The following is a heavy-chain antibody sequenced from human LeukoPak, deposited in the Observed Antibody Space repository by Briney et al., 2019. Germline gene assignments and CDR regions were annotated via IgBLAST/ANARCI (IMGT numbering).Heavy chain of an antibody. Sequence: PSETLSLTCTVSGGSISSYYWSWIRQPPGKGLEWIGYIYYSGSTNYNPSLKSRVTISVDTSKNQFSPKLSSVTAADTAVYYCARDSHYDILTGSLDAFDIWGQGTMVTVSS. D-gene: IGHD3-9*01. J-gene: IGHJ3*02. CDR3: ARDSHYDILTGSLDAFDI. CDR2: IYYSGST. CDR1: GGSISSYY. V-gene: IGHV4-59*01.